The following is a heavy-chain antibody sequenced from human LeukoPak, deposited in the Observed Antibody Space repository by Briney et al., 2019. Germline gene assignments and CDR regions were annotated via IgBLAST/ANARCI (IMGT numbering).Heavy chain of an antibody. CDR2: ISSSGSYI. CDR3: ARWNHHMITFETYSYYGMDV. J-gene: IGHJ6*02. CDR1: GFTFSSYS. Sequence: GGSLRLSCAASGFTFSSYSMNWVRQAPGKGLEWVSSISSSGSYINYADSVQGRFTISRDNAKNSLYLQMNSLRADDTAVYYCARWNHHMITFETYSYYGMDVWGQGTTVTVSS. V-gene: IGHV3-21*01. D-gene: IGHD3-16*01.